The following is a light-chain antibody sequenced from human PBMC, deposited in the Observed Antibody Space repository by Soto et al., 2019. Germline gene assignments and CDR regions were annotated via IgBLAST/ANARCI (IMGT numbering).Light chain of an antibody. Sequence: EVLVTQSPGTLSLSPGERATLSCRASQSVNNNFLAWYQQKPGQAPRLLIYGASSRATGIPDKFSGSGSGTDFTLTISRLEPEDFAVYFCQQYGRTPRTFGQGTKVEIK. J-gene: IGKJ1*01. CDR2: GAS. CDR3: QQYGRTPRT. V-gene: IGKV3-20*01. CDR1: QSVNNNF.